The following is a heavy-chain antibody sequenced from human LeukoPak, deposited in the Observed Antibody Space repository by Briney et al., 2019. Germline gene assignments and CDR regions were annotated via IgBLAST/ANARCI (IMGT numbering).Heavy chain of an antibody. V-gene: IGHV3-48*03. Sequence: PGGSLRLSCAASGFTFFSYDMYWVRQAPGKGLEWVSYISSSATTKYYADSVKGRFTISRDNAKSSLYLQMNSLRADDTAVYYCAKALPSSWYFFDYWGRGTLVTVSS. CDR3: AKALPSSWYFFDY. CDR1: GFTFFSYD. CDR2: ISSSATTK. J-gene: IGHJ4*02. D-gene: IGHD6-13*01.